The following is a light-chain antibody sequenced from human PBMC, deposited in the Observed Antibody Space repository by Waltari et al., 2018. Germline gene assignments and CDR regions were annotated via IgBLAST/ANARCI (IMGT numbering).Light chain of an antibody. V-gene: IGKV2-30*02. CDR3: MQGTQWT. CDR1: QSLVHSDGNTY. Sequence: DVVMTQSPLSLPVTLGQPASISCRSSQSLVHSDGNTYLTWFQQRPGQSPRRLIYKVSNRDSGVPDRFSGSGSGTDFTLKISRVEAEDVGVYYCMQGTQWTFGQGTKVEIK. J-gene: IGKJ1*01. CDR2: KVS.